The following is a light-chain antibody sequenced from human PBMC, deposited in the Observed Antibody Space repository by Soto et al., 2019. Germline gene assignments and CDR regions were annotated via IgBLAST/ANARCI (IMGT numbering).Light chain of an antibody. CDR2: DAS. Sequence: EIVMTQSPATLSVSPGERATLSCRASQSVSSNLAWYQQKPGQAPRLLIYDASTRATDIPARFSGSGSGTEFTLTISSLQSEDFALYYCQRYDDWPLTFGGGTRWIS. V-gene: IGKV3D-15*01. CDR1: QSVSSN. J-gene: IGKJ4*01. CDR3: QRYDDWPLT.